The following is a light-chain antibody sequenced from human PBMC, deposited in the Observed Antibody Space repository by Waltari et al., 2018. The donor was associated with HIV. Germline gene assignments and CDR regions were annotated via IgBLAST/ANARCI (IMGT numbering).Light chain of an antibody. Sequence: VLSQSPPALPVTPGEPASISCRSRQSLLQSPGYQNLVECREKQRQSTQLLIYLGCYRAGAVPDRIIGSGPGTDVTLKFSRAEAEDVGVYDGREALQALITLSEATRLEIK. J-gene: IGKJ5*01. V-gene: IGKV2-28*01. CDR1: QSLLQSPGYQN. CDR2: LGC. CDR3: REALQALIT.